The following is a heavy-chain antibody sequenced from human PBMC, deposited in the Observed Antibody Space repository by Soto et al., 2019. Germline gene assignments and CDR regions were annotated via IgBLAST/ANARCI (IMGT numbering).Heavy chain of an antibody. CDR2: ISAYNGNT. CDR1: GYTFTSYG. D-gene: IGHD2-2*01. V-gene: IGHV1-18*01. Sequence: QVLLVQSGAEVKKPGASVKVSCKASGYTFTSYGISWVRQAPGQGLEWMGWISAYNGNTNYAQKLQGRVTMTTDTSTSTAYMELRSLRSDDTAVYYCARAEKRCSSTSCPPGGYYYYMDVWGKGTTVTVSS. J-gene: IGHJ6*03. CDR3: ARAEKRCSSTSCPPGGYYYYMDV.